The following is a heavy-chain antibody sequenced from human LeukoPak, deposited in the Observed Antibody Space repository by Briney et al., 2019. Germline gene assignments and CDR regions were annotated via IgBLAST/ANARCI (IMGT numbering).Heavy chain of an antibody. CDR1: GGSISSYY. CDR3: ARDRCGTCSFDY. J-gene: IGHJ4*02. CDR2: IYYSGST. Sequence: EPSETLSLTCTVSGGSISSYYWSWIRQPPGKGLEWIGYIYYSGSTNYNPSLKNRVTISVDTSKNQFSLKLSSVIAADTAVYYCARDRCGTCSFDYWGQGTLVTVSS. D-gene: IGHD2-15*01. V-gene: IGHV4-59*01.